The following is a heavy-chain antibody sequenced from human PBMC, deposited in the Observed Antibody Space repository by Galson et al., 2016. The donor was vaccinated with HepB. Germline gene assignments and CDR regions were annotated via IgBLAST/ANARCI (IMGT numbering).Heavy chain of an antibody. J-gene: IGHJ4*02. Sequence: SVKVSCKASGYAFSNYGMNWVRQAPGQGLQWMAWISPGATDTVYAQSLQGRLTLTTDPSTATAYMALRSLGSDDTAVYYCARDYCTGGSCYHALGHWGQGTLVTVSS. CDR2: ISPGATDT. V-gene: IGHV1-18*01. CDR1: GYAFSNYG. CDR3: ARDYCTGGSCYHALGH. D-gene: IGHD2-8*02.